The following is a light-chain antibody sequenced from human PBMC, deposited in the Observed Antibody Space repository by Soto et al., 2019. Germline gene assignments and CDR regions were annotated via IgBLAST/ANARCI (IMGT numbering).Light chain of an antibody. J-gene: IGKJ1*01. Sequence: IQMTQYPSTLSASVGDRVTFTCRASQSISTWLAWYQQKPGTAPKLLIYKASTLEVGVPSRVSGSGSGTEFTLPVNTLQPADFATYYCQQYTIYPWTFGQGT. CDR1: QSISTW. V-gene: IGKV1-5*03. CDR2: KAS. CDR3: QQYTIYPWT.